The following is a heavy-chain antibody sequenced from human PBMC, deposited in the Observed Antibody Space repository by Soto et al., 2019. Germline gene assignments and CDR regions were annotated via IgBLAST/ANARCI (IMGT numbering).Heavy chain of an antibody. D-gene: IGHD5-18*01. CDR1: GFTFSRYS. J-gene: IGHJ4*02. V-gene: IGHV3-21*01. Sequence: EVQLVESGGGLVKPGGSLRLSCAASGFTFSRYSMNWVHQAPGKGLEWVSSISSSSSYIYYADSVKGRFTISRDNAKNSLYLQMNSLRAEDTAVYYCARDQPGYSYGYGLGYWGQGTLVTVSS. CDR2: ISSSSSYI. CDR3: ARDQPGYSYGYGLGY.